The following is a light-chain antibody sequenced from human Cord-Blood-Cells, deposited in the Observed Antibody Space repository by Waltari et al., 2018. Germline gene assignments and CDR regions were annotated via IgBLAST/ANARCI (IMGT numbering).Light chain of an antibody. Sequence: SPGQSITISCTGTSSDVGGYNLVSWYQQHPGKAPKLMIYEGSKRPPGVSNRFTGSKSGNTASLTISGLQAEDEADYYCCSYAGRSTVFGGGTKLTVL. CDR3: CSYAGRSTV. CDR2: EGS. V-gene: IGLV2-23*01. J-gene: IGLJ2*01. CDR1: SSDVGGYNL.